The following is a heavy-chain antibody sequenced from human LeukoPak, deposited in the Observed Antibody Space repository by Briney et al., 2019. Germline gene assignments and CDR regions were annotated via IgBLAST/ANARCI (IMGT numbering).Heavy chain of an antibody. CDR2: ISYDGSNK. Sequence: PGGSLRLSCAASGFTFSSYGMHWVRQAPGKGLEWVAVISYDGSNKYYADSVKGRFTISRDNSKNTLYLQMNSLRAEDTAVYYCARGGWIQWSFDYWGQGTLVTVSS. J-gene: IGHJ4*02. V-gene: IGHV3-30*19. D-gene: IGHD5-12*01. CDR1: GFTFSSYG. CDR3: ARGGWIQWSFDY.